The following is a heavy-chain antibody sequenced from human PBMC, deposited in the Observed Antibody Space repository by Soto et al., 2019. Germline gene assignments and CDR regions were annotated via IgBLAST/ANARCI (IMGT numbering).Heavy chain of an antibody. CDR1: FTVSNNY. Sequence: FTVSNNYMAWVRQAPGKGLEWVSVIQGGGSISYADSVRDRFTISRDNAKNSLYLQMNSLRAEDTAVYYCRVNWPLFDYWGQGSLVTVSS. V-gene: IGHV3-53*01. CDR2: IQGGGSI. CDR3: RVNWPLFDY. J-gene: IGHJ4*02. D-gene: IGHD6-13*01.